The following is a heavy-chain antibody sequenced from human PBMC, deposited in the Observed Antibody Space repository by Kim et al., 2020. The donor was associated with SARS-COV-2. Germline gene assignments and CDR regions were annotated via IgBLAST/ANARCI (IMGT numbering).Heavy chain of an antibody. Sequence: PASKSRVTISLDTSKNQFSLKLSSVTAADTAVYYWARDGTTVKENGMDVWGQGTTVTVSS. V-gene: IGHV4-31*02. J-gene: IGHJ6*02. D-gene: IGHD4-17*01. CDR3: ARDGTTVKENGMDV.